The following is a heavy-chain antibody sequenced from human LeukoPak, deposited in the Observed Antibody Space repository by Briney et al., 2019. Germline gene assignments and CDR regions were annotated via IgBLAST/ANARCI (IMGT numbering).Heavy chain of an antibody. D-gene: IGHD3-9*01. Sequence: SETLSLTCTVSGGSINYYYWMWIRQPPGKGLEWIGYIYYSGGTHYNPSLKSRVTMLVDTSKNQFSLKLTAVTAADTAVYYCAKGDNDILTGYYSSFDYWGQGTLVTVSS. V-gene: IGHV4-59*01. CDR2: IYYSGGT. CDR3: AKGDNDILTGYYSSFDY. J-gene: IGHJ4*02. CDR1: GGSINYYY.